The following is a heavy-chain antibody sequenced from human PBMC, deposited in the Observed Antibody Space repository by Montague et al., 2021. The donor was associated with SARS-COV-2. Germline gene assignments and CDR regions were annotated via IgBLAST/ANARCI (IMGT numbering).Heavy chain of an antibody. Sequence: SETLSLTCTVSGGSISSYYWSWIRQPPGKGLEWIGYIYYSGSTNXXPSLKSRVTISVDTSKSQFSLKVRSVTAADTAVYYCARGDYYDSTGYYDYWGQGTLVTVSS. CDR3: ARGDYYDSTGYYDY. CDR1: GGSISSYY. J-gene: IGHJ4*01. D-gene: IGHD3-22*01. CDR2: IYYSGST. V-gene: IGHV4-59*01.